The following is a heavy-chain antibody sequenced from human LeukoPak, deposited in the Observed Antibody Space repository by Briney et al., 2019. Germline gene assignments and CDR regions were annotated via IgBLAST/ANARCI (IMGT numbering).Heavy chain of an antibody. V-gene: IGHV4-39*01. J-gene: IGHJ6*03. CDR3: ASSSGWTYYYYYMDV. CDR1: GGSISSSNYY. Sequence: SETLSLTCTVSGGSISSSNYYWGWIRQPPGKGLEWIGSIYYSESTYYNPSLKSRVIISVDTSQNQFSLKLSSVTAADTAVYYCASSSGWTYYYYYMDVWGKGTTVTVSS. CDR2: IYYSEST. D-gene: IGHD6-19*01.